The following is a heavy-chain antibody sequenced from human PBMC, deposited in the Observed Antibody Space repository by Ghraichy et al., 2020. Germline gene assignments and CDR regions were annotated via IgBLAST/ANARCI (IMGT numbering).Heavy chain of an antibody. D-gene: IGHD3-22*01. CDR1: GFTFSDYA. V-gene: IGHV3-23*01. Sequence: LSLTCAASGFTFSDYAMGWVRQAPGKGLEWVSTISGRDDGTDYADSVKGRFTISRDNSKNSLYLQMNNLRAEDTALYYCAKTMRVAMTPTRFDYWGQGTLVTVSS. CDR3: AKTMRVAMTPTRFDY. J-gene: IGHJ4*02. CDR2: ISGRDDGT.